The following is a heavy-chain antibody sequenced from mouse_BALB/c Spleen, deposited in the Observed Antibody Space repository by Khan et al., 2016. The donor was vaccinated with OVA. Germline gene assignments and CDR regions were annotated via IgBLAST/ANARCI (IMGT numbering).Heavy chain of an antibody. CDR3: ARGNYYGSSSWFGY. J-gene: IGHJ3*01. V-gene: IGHV1-9*01. CDR1: GYTFSSYW. D-gene: IGHD1-1*01. CDR2: ILPGSGRN. Sequence: QMQLEESGAELMKPGASVKISCKATGYTFSSYWIEWVKQRPGNGLEWIGEILPGSGRNNYNEKFKGKATFTADTSSNTAYLQLSNLTSDDSSVDYCARGNYYGSSSWFGYWGQGTLVTVAA.